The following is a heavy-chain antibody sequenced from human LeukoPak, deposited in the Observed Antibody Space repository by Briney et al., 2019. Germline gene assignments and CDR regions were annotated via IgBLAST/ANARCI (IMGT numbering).Heavy chain of an antibody. V-gene: IGHV3-23*01. Sequence: GGSLRLSCTASGFTFSSYAMTWVRQAPGKGLEWVSAISGSGGSTYYADSVKGQFTVSRDNSKNTLYLQMNSLRAEDTAVYYCATHSGNYSFDYWGQGTLVTVSS. J-gene: IGHJ4*02. D-gene: IGHD3-10*01. CDR1: GFTFSSYA. CDR2: ISGSGGST. CDR3: ATHSGNYSFDY.